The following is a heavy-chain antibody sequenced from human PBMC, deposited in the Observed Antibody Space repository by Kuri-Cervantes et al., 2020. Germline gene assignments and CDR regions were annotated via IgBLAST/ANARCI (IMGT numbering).Heavy chain of an antibody. D-gene: IGHD1-26*01. CDR3: ARERVGDTDYFDY. CDR2: IKQDGSEK. J-gene: IGHJ4*02. Sequence: GGSLRLSCAASGFTFSSYWMSWVRQAPGKGLEWVANIKQDGSEKYYVDSVKGRFTISRDNAKNSLYLQMNSLRAEDTAVYYCARERVGDTDYFDYWGQGTLVTVSS. V-gene: IGHV3-7*01. CDR1: GFTFSSYW.